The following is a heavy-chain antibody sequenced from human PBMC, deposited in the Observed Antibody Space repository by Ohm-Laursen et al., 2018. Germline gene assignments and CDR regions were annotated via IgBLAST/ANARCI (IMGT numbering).Heavy chain of an antibody. Sequence: SLRLSCAASGITFSNFGMIWVRQAPGKGLEWVSAISDDGIRTSYADSVKGRFTISRDNSKNTLYLQMNSLRAEDTAVYYCAKDGYSSGWYMIWFDPWGQGTLVTVSS. V-gene: IGHV3-23*01. J-gene: IGHJ5*02. CDR2: ISDDGIRT. CDR1: GITFSNFG. D-gene: IGHD6-19*01. CDR3: AKDGYSSGWYMIWFDP.